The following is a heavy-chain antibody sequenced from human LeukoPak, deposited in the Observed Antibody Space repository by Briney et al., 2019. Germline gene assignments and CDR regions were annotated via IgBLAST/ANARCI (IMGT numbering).Heavy chain of an antibody. CDR2: IYSGGST. V-gene: IGHV3-53*01. CDR1: GFTFSSNY. D-gene: IGHD2-2*01. Sequence: GGSLRLSCAASGFTFSSNYMSWVRQAPGKGLEWVSVIYSGGSTYYADSVKGRFTISRDNSKNTLYLQMNSLRAEDTAVYYCARGWLGYCSSTSCYGSDDYWGQGTLVTVSS. CDR3: ARGWLGYCSSTSCYGSDDY. J-gene: IGHJ4*02.